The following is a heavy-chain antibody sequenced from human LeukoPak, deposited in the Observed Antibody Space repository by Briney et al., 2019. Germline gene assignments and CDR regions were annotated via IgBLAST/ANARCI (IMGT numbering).Heavy chain of an antibody. CDR1: GYTFISYE. J-gene: IGHJ4*02. Sequence: GASVKVSCKASGYTFISYEINWVRQATGQGLEWMGWMNPNSGNTGYAQKFQGRVTFTRDTSINTAYMELSSLRSGDTAVYYCARGASRSFGFWGQGTLVTVSS. CDR3: ARGASRSFGF. V-gene: IGHV1-8*03. CDR2: MNPNSGNT.